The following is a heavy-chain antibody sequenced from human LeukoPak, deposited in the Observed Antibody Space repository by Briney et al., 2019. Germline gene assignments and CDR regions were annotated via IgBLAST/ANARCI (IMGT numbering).Heavy chain of an antibody. V-gene: IGHV4-59*01. CDR3: ATVDTAMVVGY. J-gene: IGHJ4*02. CDR1: GGSISSYY. CDR2: IYYSGST. Sequence: SETLSLTCTVSGGSISSYYWSWIRQPPGKRLEWIGYIYYSGSTNYNPSLKSRVTISVDTSKNQFSLKLSSVTAADTAVYYCATVDTAMVVGYWGQGTLVTVSS. D-gene: IGHD5-18*01.